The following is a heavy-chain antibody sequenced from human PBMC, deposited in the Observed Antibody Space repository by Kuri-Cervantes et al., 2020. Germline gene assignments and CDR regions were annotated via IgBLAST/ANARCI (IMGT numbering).Heavy chain of an antibody. CDR3: ARQDSSTVPGTLDY. CDR1: SGSLSSYF. V-gene: IGHV4-59*08. J-gene: IGHJ4*02. Sequence: GSLRLSCTVSSGSLSSYFWNWIRQSPAKGLEWIGYIYSDGNTIYNPSLKSRATISIDTSKNQFSLKLSSVTAADTAIYYCARQDSSTVPGTLDYWGQGILVTVSS. D-gene: IGHD6-19*01. CDR2: IYSDGNT.